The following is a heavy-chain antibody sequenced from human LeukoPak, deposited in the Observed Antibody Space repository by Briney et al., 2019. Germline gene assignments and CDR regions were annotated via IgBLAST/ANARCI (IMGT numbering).Heavy chain of an antibody. Sequence: AASVKVSCKASGYTSTGYYMHWVRQAPGQGLEWMGWINPNSGGTNYAQKFQGRVTMTRDTSISTAYMELSRLRSDDTAVYYCARDVESIAAAGTNWFDPWGQGTLVTVSS. CDR1: GYTSTGYY. CDR3: ARDVESIAAAGTNWFDP. V-gene: IGHV1-2*02. CDR2: INPNSGGT. D-gene: IGHD6-13*01. J-gene: IGHJ5*02.